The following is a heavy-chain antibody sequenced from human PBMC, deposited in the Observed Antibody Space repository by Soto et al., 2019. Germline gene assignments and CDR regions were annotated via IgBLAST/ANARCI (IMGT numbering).Heavy chain of an antibody. D-gene: IGHD1-1*01. Sequence: QVQLVQSGADVKKPGSSVKVSCKASGGTLNNYLITWVRQAPGQGLEWMGEIIPISGTSNFAQKFQGRVTITAVESTSTAYMELSSLRSEDTAVYYCARGGVDTTTFDYWGPGTLVTVSS. CDR2: IIPISGTS. V-gene: IGHV1-69*01. J-gene: IGHJ4*02. CDR1: GGTLNNYL. CDR3: ARGGVDTTTFDY.